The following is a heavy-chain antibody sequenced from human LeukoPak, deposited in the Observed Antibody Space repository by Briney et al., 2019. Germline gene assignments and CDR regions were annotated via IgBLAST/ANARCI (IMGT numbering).Heavy chain of an antibody. V-gene: IGHV1-2*02. CDR2: INPNSGGT. Sequence: ASVKVSCKASGYTFSGYYMHWVRQAPGQGLEWMGWINPNSGGTNYAQKFQGRVTMTRDTSISTAYMELSRLRSDDTAVYYCAREVWIAAAGIGWFDPWGQGTLVTVSS. J-gene: IGHJ5*02. CDR1: GYTFSGYY. CDR3: AREVWIAAAGIGWFDP. D-gene: IGHD6-13*01.